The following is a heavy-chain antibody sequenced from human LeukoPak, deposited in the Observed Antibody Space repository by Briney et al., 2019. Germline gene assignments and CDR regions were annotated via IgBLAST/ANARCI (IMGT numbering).Heavy chain of an antibody. D-gene: IGHD3-10*01. J-gene: IGHJ4*02. CDR1: GYTFTSYG. V-gene: IGHV1-18*04. Sequence: GASVKVSCKASGYTFTSYGISWVRQAPGQGLEWMGWISTYNGNTNYAQKLQGRVTMTTDTSTSTAYMELRSLRSDDTDVYYCARGVLLWFGMPYYFDYWGQGTLVTVSS. CDR2: ISTYNGNT. CDR3: ARGVLLWFGMPYYFDY.